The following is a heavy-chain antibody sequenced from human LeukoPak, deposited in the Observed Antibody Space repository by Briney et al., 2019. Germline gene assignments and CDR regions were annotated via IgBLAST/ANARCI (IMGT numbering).Heavy chain of an antibody. CDR3: ARAPDEATPHDY. V-gene: IGHV3-21*01. D-gene: IGHD5-12*01. CDR1: GFTFSDYS. Sequence: KPGGSLRLSCAASGFTFSDYSMNWVRQAPGKGLDWVSSISSTSTYILYADSVKGRFTISRDNSKNTLYLQMNSLRAEDTAVYYCARAPDEATPHDYWGQGTLVTVSS. J-gene: IGHJ4*02. CDR2: ISSTSTYI.